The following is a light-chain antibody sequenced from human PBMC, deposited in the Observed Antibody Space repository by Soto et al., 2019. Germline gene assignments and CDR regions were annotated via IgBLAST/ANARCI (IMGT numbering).Light chain of an antibody. CDR3: QQYRTSPPTWT. CDR2: SSS. CDR1: QIFSSTY. V-gene: IGKV3-20*01. Sequence: IVLTQSPGTLSLSPSYRSTLSFSSSQIFSSTYLAWYQQSPGQAPRLLIYSSSSRASGIPDRFSGSGSGTDFTLTISRLEPEDFAVYYCQQYRTSPPTWTFGQGTKVDIK. J-gene: IGKJ1*01.